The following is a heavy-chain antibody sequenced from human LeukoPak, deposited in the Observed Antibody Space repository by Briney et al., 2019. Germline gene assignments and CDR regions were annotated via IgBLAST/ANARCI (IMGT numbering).Heavy chain of an antibody. V-gene: IGHV4-34*01. D-gene: IGHD6-13*01. Sequence: PSETLSLTCDVFGGSFNDYYWSWIRQAPGKGLEWIGEIRHSGSTNYNPSLEGRVTVSVDTSKNQFSLRLTSVTAADTAVYYCARRGSWTYYYAMDVWGQGTTVTVSS. CDR1: GGSFNDYY. CDR2: IRHSGST. J-gene: IGHJ6*02. CDR3: ARRGSWTYYYAMDV.